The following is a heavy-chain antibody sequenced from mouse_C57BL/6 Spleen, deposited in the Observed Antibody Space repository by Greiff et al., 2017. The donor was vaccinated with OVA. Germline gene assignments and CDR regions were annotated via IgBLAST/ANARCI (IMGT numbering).Heavy chain of an antibody. CDR3: ARSDYGSSYLCDY. D-gene: IGHD1-1*01. J-gene: IGHJ2*01. CDR1: GYTFTNYW. CDR2: IYPGGGYT. V-gene: IGHV1-63*01. Sequence: QVQLQQSGAELVRPGTSVKMSCKASGYTFTNYWIGWAKQRPGHGLEWIGDIYPGGGYTNYNEKFKGKATLTADKSSSPAYMQFSSLTSEDSAIYYCARSDYGSSYLCDYWGQGTTLTVSS.